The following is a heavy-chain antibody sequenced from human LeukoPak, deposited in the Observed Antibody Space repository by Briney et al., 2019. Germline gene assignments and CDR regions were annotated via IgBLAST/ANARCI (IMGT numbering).Heavy chain of an antibody. CDR2: ISYDGSNK. CDR3: AKSTVADFDY. V-gene: IGHV3-30*18. D-gene: IGHD4-11*01. CDR1: GFTFSSYV. J-gene: IGHJ4*02. Sequence: GGSLRLSCAASGFTFSSYVMHWVRQAPGKGLERVAVISYDGSNKYYADSVKGRFTISRDNSKNTLYLQMNSLRAEDTAVYYCAKSTVADFDYWGQGTLVTVSS.